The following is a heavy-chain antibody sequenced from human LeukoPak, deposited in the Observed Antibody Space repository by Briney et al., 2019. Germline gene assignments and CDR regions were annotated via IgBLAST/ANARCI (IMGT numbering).Heavy chain of an antibody. CDR3: TRTSLSGWFDS. J-gene: IGHJ5*01. CDR1: GFTFSGYD. D-gene: IGHD6-19*01. Sequence: PGGSLRLSCAASGFTFSGYDMHWVRQPPGKGLEWVSTIDIAGDTYYPDSVKGRFTISRQNGKNSLYLQMNSLRAEDTAVYYCTRTSLSGWFDSWDQGTLVTVSS. V-gene: IGHV3-13*01. CDR2: IDIAGDT.